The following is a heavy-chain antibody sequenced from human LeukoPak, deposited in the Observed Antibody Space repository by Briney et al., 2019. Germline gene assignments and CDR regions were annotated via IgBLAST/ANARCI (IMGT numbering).Heavy chain of an antibody. J-gene: IGHJ4*02. CDR1: GGTFSSYG. V-gene: IGHV1-18*01. CDR3: ARDSSPGSRGWYANPGY. CDR2: ISAYNGNT. Sequence: ASVKVTCKASGGTFSSYGISWVQQAPGQGLEWMGWISAYNGNTNYAQKLQGRVTMTTDTSTSTAYMELRSLRSDDTAVYYCARDSSPGSRGWYANPGYWGQGTLVTVSS. D-gene: IGHD6-19*01.